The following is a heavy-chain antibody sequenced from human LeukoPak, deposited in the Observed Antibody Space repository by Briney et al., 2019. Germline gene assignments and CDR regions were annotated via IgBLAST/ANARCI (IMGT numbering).Heavy chain of an antibody. CDR3: AREGHGYNYGFDY. CDR2: INSIGGNT. CDR1: GFSFSTYA. D-gene: IGHD5-18*01. V-gene: IGHV3-64*01. J-gene: IGHJ4*02. Sequence: GGALRLSCAASGFSFSTYAMHWVRQAPGKGLEYVSDINSIGGNTQYASSVKGRFTISRDNSKNTVYLQMGSLRAEDMAVYYCAREGHGYNYGFDYWGRGTLVTVSS.